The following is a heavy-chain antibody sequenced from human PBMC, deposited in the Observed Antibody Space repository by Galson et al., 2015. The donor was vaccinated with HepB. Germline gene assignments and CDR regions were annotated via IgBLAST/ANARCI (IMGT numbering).Heavy chain of an antibody. D-gene: IGHD5-18*01. Sequence: SLRLSCAASGFTFSSYAMSWVRQAPGKGLEWVSAISGSGASTYYTDPVKGRFTISRDNSKNTLYLQMNSLRAEDTAVYYCARRYDYFDYWGQGTLVTVSS. CDR3: ARRYDYFDY. CDR2: ISGSGAST. J-gene: IGHJ4*02. CDR1: GFTFSSYA. V-gene: IGHV3-23*01.